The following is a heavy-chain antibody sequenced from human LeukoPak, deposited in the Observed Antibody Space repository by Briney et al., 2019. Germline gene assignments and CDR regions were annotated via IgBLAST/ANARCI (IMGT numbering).Heavy chain of an antibody. V-gene: IGHV3-23*01. CDR1: GFTFSSYG. Sequence: GGTLRLSCAASGFTFSSYGMSWVRQAPGKGLEWVAAISGSGGSTYYADSVKGRFTISRDNAKNTLYLQMNSLRAEDTAVYYCARFIAAPYYFDYWGRGTLVTVSS. CDR3: ARFIAAPYYFDY. J-gene: IGHJ4*02. D-gene: IGHD6-13*01. CDR2: ISGSGGST.